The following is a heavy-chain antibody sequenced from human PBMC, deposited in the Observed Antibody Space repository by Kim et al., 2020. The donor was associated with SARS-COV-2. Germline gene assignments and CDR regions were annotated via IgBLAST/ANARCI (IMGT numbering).Heavy chain of an antibody. D-gene: IGHD2-21*02. CDR3: AKDDRAYCGGDCYPDFDY. J-gene: IGHJ4*02. Sequence: GGSLRLSCAASGFTFSSYGMHWVRQAPGKGLEWVAVISYDGSNKYYADSVKGRFTISRDNSKNTLYLQMNSLRAEDTAVYYCAKDDRAYCGGDCYPDFDYWGQGTLVTVSS. V-gene: IGHV3-30*18. CDR1: GFTFSSYG. CDR2: ISYDGSNK.